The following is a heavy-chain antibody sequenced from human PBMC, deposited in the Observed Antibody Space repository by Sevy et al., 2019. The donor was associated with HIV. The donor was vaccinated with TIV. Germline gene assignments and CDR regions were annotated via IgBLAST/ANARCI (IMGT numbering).Heavy chain of an antibody. D-gene: IGHD3-10*01. CDR2: MNPNSGNT. Sequence: ASVKVSCKASGYTFTSYDINWVRQATGQGLEWMGWMNPNSGNTGYAQKFQGRVTMTRNTSISTAYMELSGLGSEDTAVYYCARNGRWYYGSGSYYNPSHDYYYGMDVWGQGTTVTVSS. CDR1: GYTFTSYD. CDR3: ARNGRWYYGSGSYYNPSHDYYYGMDV. V-gene: IGHV1-8*01. J-gene: IGHJ6*02.